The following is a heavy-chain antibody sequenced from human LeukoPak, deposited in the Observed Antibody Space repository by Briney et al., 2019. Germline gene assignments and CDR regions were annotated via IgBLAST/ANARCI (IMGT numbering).Heavy chain of an antibody. D-gene: IGHD3-22*01. CDR1: GYSISSGYY. V-gene: IGHV4-38-2*01. Sequence: PSETLSLTCAVSGYSISSGYYWGWIRQPPGKGLEWIGGIYHSGSTYYNPSLKSRVTISVDTSKNQFSLKLSSVTAADTAVYYCARAYYYDSSGYYSPLDYWGQGTLVTASS. CDR3: ARAYYYDSSGYYSPLDY. CDR2: IYHSGST. J-gene: IGHJ4*02.